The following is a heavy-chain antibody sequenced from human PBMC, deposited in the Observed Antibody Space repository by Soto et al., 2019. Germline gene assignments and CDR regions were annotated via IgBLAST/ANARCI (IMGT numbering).Heavy chain of an antibody. Sequence: SDTLSLTCAVAGISISSVGYSWSWIRQPPGKGLEWIGYIYHSGSTYYNPSLKSRVTISVDRSKNQFSLKLSSVTAADTAVYYCARVPDRWGQGTLVTVS. V-gene: IGHV4-30-2*01. CDR1: GISISSVGYS. CDR2: IYHSGST. CDR3: ARVPDR. D-gene: IGHD2-2*01. J-gene: IGHJ5*02.